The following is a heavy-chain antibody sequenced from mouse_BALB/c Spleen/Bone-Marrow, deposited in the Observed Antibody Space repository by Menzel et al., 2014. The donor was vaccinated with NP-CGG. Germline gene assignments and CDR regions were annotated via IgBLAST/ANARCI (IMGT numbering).Heavy chain of an antibody. J-gene: IGHJ4*01. CDR2: IWAGGST. D-gene: IGHD3-2*02. CDR1: GLSLTNYG. V-gene: IGHV2-9*02. CDR3: ARVTSSAVGAMDY. Sequence: AQLQESGPGLVAPSQSLSITCTVSGLSLTNYGVHWVRRPPGKGLEWLGVIWAGGSTNYNSALMSRLSISKDNSKSQVFLKMNILQTDDTAMYYCARVTSSAVGAMDYWGQGTSVTVSS.